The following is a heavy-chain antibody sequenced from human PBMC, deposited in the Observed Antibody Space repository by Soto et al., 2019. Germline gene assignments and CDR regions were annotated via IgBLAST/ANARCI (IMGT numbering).Heavy chain of an antibody. Sequence: PSETLSLTCTVSGGSISSYYWSWIRQPPGKGLEWIGYIYYSGSTNYNPSLKSRVTISVDTSKNQFSLKLSSVTAADTAVYYCARAAPRYCSGGSCYSGRDYCGQGTLVTVSS. CDR3: ARAAPRYCSGGSCYSGRDY. D-gene: IGHD2-15*01. CDR2: IYYSGST. CDR1: GGSISSYY. J-gene: IGHJ4*02. V-gene: IGHV4-59*12.